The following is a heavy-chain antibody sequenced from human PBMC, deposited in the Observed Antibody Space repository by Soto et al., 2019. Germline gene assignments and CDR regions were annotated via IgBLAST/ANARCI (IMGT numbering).Heavy chain of an antibody. D-gene: IGHD3-9*01. CDR3: ARQPGYYDILTGYSTYHFDY. CDR1: GGSISSYY. Sequence: SETLSLTCTVSGGSISSYYWDWIRQPPGKGLEWIGYIYYRGNTNYDPSLKSRVTISVDTSKNQFSLKLSSVTAADTAVYYCARQPGYYDILTGYSTYHFDYWGQGTPVTVSS. CDR2: IYYRGNT. V-gene: IGHV4-59*08. J-gene: IGHJ4*02.